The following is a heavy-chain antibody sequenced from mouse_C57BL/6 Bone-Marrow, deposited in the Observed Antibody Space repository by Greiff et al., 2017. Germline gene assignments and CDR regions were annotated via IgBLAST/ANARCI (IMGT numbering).Heavy chain of an antibody. CDR1: GFNIKDDY. D-gene: IGHD1-1*01. Sequence: EVQLQQSGAELVRPGASVKLSCTASGFNIKDDYMHWVKQRPEQGLEWIGWIDPENGDTEYASKFQGKATITADTSSNPAYLQLSSLTSEDTAVYYCTTIPNLFFAYWGQGTLVTVSA. CDR3: TTIPNLFFAY. J-gene: IGHJ3*01. V-gene: IGHV14-4*01. CDR2: IDPENGDT.